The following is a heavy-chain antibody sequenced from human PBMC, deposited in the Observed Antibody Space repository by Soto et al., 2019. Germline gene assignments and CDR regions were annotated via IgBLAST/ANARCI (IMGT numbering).Heavy chain of an antibody. Sequence: SETLSLTCAVYGGSFSGYYWSWIRQPPGKGLEWIGEINHSGSTNYNPSLKSRVTISVDTSKNQFSLKLSSVTAADTAVYYCASYSSSSAYYYYYGMDVWGQGTTVTVSS. CDR1: GGSFSGYY. D-gene: IGHD6-6*01. CDR2: INHSGST. V-gene: IGHV4-34*01. CDR3: ASYSSSSAYYYYYGMDV. J-gene: IGHJ6*02.